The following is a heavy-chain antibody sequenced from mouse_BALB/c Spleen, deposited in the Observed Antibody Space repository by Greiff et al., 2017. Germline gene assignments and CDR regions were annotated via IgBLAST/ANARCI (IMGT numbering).Heavy chain of an antibody. CDR3: AREDYGYDAMDY. CDR2: ISYSGST. J-gene: IGHJ4*01. Sequence: EVQLMESGPGLVKPSQSLSLTCTATGYSITSDYAWNWIRQLPGNKLEWMGHISYSGSTSYNPSLKSRISITRDTSTNQIFLQLNSVTTEDTATYYCAREDYGYDAMDYWGQGTSVTVSS. D-gene: IGHD1-2*01. V-gene: IGHV3-2*02. CDR1: GYSITSDYA.